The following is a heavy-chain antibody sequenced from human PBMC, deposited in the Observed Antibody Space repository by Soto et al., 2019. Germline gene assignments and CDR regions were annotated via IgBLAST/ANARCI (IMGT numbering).Heavy chain of an antibody. CDR1: GYAFTSYD. V-gene: IGHV1-8*01. CDR3: ARGLLSNHDAFDI. J-gene: IGHJ3*02. Sequence: ASVKVSCKASGYAFTSYDINWLRQSTGQGLEWMGWMNPNSGNTGYARKFQGRVTMTRNTSISTAYMELSSLRSEDTAVYYCARGLLSNHDAFDIWGQGTMVTVSS. CDR2: MNPNSGNT.